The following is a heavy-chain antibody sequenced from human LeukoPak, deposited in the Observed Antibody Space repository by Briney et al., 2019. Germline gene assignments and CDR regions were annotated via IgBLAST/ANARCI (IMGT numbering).Heavy chain of an antibody. J-gene: IGHJ4*02. CDR1: GFTFSSYW. V-gene: IGHV3-74*01. CDR3: ARVPAGSSWYDY. D-gene: IGHD6-13*01. Sequence: GGSLRLSCAASGFTFSSYWMHWVRQAPGRGLVWVSRINSDGSSTSYADSVKGRFTISRDNAKNTLYPQMNSLRAEDTAVYYCARVPAGSSWYDYWGQGTLVTVSS. CDR2: INSDGSST.